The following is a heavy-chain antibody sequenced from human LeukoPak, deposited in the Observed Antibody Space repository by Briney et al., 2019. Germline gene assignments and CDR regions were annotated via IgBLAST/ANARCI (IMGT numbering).Heavy chain of an antibody. CDR1: GFTFSSYA. CDR3: AKGNSGWYDY. CDR2: ISGSGGST. D-gene: IGHD6-19*01. J-gene: IGHJ4*02. V-gene: IGHV3-23*01. Sequence: PGGSLRLSCAASGFTFSSYAMSWVRQAPGKGLEWVSRISGSGGSTYYADSVKGRFTISRDNSKNTLYMQMNSLRAEDTAVYYCAKGNSGWYDYWGQETLVTVSS.